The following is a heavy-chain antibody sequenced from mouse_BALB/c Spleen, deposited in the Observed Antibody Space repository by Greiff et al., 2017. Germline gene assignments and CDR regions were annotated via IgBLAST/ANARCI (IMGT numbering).Heavy chain of an antibody. D-gene: IGHD2-14*01. V-gene: IGHV3-2*02. J-gene: IGHJ4*01. CDR3: ARIPYRYEEGAMDY. Sequence: EVKLVESGPGLVKPSQSLSLTCTVTGYSITSDYAWNWIRQFPGNKLEWMGYISYSGSTSYNPSLKSRISITRDTSKNQFFLQLNSVTTEDTATYYCARIPYRYEEGAMDYWGQGTSVTVSS. CDR1: GYSITSDYA. CDR2: ISYSGST.